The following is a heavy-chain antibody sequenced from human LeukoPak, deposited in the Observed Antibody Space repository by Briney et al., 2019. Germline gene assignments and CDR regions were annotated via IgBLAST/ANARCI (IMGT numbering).Heavy chain of an antibody. D-gene: IGHD5-18*01. Sequence: LSLTCTVSGGSISSSSIYWGWVRQAPGKGLEWVAVFSYNAINRDYAESVRGRFTISRDNSKNMLYLQMSSLRAEDTAVYYCAKDRNYAGFNYGYPGDAFDIWGQGTMVTVSS. CDR3: AKDRNYAGFNYGYPGDAFDI. J-gene: IGHJ3*02. CDR1: GGSISSSS. CDR2: FSYNAINR. V-gene: IGHV3-30*18.